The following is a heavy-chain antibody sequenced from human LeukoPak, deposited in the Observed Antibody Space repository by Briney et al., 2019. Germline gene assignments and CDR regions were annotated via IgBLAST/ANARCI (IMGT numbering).Heavy chain of an antibody. CDR1: GFTFSSYA. CDR3: ARVEPEWELLDY. CDR2: IKQDGSEK. V-gene: IGHV3-7*01. D-gene: IGHD1-26*01. Sequence: GGSLRLSCAASGFTFSSYAMHWVRQAPGKGLEWVANIKQDGSEKYYVDSVKGRFTISRDNAKNSLYLQMNSLRAEDTAVYYCARVEPEWELLDYWGQGTLVTVSS. J-gene: IGHJ4*02.